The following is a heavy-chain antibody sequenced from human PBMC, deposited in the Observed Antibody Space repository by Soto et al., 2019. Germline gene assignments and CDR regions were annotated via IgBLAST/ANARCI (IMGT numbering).Heavy chain of an antibody. CDR2: ISGSGGST. CDR3: ALVPAAMGFDP. Sequence: GGSLRLSCAASGFTFSSYAMSWVRQAPGKGLEWVSAISGSGGSTYYADSVKGRFTISRDSSKNTLYLQMNSLRAEDTAVYYCALVPAAMGFDPWGQGTLVTVSS. J-gene: IGHJ5*02. CDR1: GFTFSSYA. D-gene: IGHD2-2*01. V-gene: IGHV3-23*01.